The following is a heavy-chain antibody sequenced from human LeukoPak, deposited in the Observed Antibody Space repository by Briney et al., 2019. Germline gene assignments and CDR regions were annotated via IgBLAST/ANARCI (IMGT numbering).Heavy chain of an antibody. Sequence: SETLSLTCTVSGGSISSYYWSWIRQPPGKGLEWIGYIYYSGSTNYNPSLKSRVTISVDTSKNQFSLKLSSVTAADTAVYYCAGVGRYSSSWYDYWGQGTLVTVSS. CDR2: IYYSGST. D-gene: IGHD6-13*01. V-gene: IGHV4-59*01. CDR1: GGSISSYY. CDR3: AGVGRYSSSWYDY. J-gene: IGHJ4*02.